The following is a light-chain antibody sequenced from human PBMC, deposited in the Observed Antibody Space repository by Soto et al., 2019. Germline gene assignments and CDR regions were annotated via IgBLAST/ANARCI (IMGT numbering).Light chain of an antibody. V-gene: IGKV3-20*01. Sequence: ETVLTQSPGTLSLSPGERATLSCRASQSVSSTYFAWYQQKPGQAPRLLIYSASSRATGIPDRFSGSGSGTDFTLTISRLEPEDFAVYYGQQLGSSRTFGQGTKVEIK. CDR3: QQLGSSRT. CDR1: QSVSSTY. J-gene: IGKJ1*01. CDR2: SAS.